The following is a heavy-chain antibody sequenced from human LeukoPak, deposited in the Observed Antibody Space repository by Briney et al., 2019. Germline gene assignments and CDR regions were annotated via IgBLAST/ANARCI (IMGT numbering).Heavy chain of an antibody. Sequence: PSETLSLTCTVSCGSISSYYWSWIRQPPGKGLEWIGYIYYSGSTNYNPSLKSRVTISVDTSKNQFSLKLSSVTAADTAVYYCASSGSYPNWFDPWGQGTLVTVSS. CDR1: CGSISSYY. J-gene: IGHJ5*02. D-gene: IGHD1-26*01. V-gene: IGHV4-59*08. CDR2: IYYSGST. CDR3: ASSGSYPNWFDP.